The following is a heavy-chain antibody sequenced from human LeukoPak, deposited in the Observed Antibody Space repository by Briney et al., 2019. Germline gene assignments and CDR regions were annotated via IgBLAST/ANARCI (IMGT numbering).Heavy chain of an antibody. CDR3: AKDMKWFGELSTTGQDY. J-gene: IGHJ4*02. D-gene: IGHD3-10*01. V-gene: IGHV3-23*01. CDR2: ISGSGGST. CDR1: GFTFSSYA. Sequence: PGGSLRLSCAASGFTFSSYAMSWVRQAPGKGLEWVSAISGSGGSTYYADSVKGRFTISRDNSKNTLYLQMNSLRAEDAAVYYCAKDMKWFGELSTTGQDYWGQGTLVTVSS.